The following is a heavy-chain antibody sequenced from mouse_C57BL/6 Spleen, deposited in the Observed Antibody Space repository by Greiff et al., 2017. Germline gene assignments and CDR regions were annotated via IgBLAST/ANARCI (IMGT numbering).Heavy chain of an antibody. V-gene: IGHV5-16*01. CDR2: INYDGSST. J-gene: IGHJ2*01. Sequence: EVKLVESEGGLVQPGSSMKLSCTASGFTFSDYYMAWVRQVPEKGLEWVANINYDGSSTYYLDSLKSRFIISRDNAKNILYLQMSSLKSEDTATXYCAREREYYFDYWGQGTTLTVSS. CDR3: AREREYYFDY. CDR1: GFTFSDYY.